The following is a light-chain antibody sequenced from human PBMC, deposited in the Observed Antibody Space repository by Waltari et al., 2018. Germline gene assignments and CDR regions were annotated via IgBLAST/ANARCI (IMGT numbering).Light chain of an antibody. CDR1: QSVLYSSNNKNY. CDR2: VAS. Sequence: DIVMTQSPDSLAVSLGERATINCKSSQSVLYSSNNKNYLAWYQQKAGQPPKVLIYVASTRESGVPDRFSGSGSGTDFTLTISSLQAEDVALYYCQQYYNTPFTFGPGTKVDIK. V-gene: IGKV4-1*01. CDR3: QQYYNTPFT. J-gene: IGKJ3*01.